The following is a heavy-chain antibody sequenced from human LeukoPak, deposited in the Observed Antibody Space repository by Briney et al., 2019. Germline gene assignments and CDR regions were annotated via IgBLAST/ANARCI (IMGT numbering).Heavy chain of an antibody. D-gene: IGHD7-27*01. J-gene: IGHJ4*02. CDR2: MSPNSRDT. CDR1: GYTFTTHD. Sequence: ASVKVSCKASGYTFTTHDINWVRQATGQGLDWMGWMSPNSRDTGYAQKFQGRVTMTSDSSISTAFMELSSLRSEDTAIYYCVRTPPNWGFDYWGQGTLVTVSS. CDR3: VRTPPNWGFDY. V-gene: IGHV1-8*01.